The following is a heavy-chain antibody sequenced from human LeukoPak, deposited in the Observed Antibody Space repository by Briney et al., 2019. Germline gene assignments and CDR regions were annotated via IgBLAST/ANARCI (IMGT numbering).Heavy chain of an antibody. D-gene: IGHD6-19*01. Sequence: SETLSLTCTVSAGSISSSSYYWGWIRQPPGKGLEWIGSIYYSGSTYYNPSLKSRVTISVDTSKNQFSLKLSSVTAADTAVYYCARDSSGWYLFDYWGQGTLVTVSS. V-gene: IGHV4-39*02. J-gene: IGHJ4*02. CDR1: AGSISSSSYY. CDR2: IYYSGST. CDR3: ARDSSGWYLFDY.